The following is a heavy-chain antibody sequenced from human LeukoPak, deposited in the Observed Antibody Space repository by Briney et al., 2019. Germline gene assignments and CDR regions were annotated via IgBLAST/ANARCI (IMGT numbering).Heavy chain of an antibody. D-gene: IGHD2-2*01. V-gene: IGHV1-69*05. J-gene: IGHJ6*03. CDR2: IIPIFGTA. Sequence: KISCKGSGYSFTSYWIGWVRQMPGKGLEWMGGIIPIFGTANYAQKFQGRVTITTDESTSTAYMELSSLRSEDTAVYYCASGYCSSTSCFLSGYYYYMDVWGKGTTVTVSS. CDR1: GYSFTSYW. CDR3: ASGYCSSTSCFLSGYYYYMDV.